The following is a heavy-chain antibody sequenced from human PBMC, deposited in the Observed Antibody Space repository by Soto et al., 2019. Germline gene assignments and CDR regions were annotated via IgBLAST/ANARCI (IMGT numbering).Heavy chain of an antibody. Sequence: QVQLVESGGGVVQPGRSLRLSCAASGFTFSSYGMDWVRQAPGKGLEWVAVIWYDGSNKYYADSVKGRFTISRDNSKNTLYLQMNSLRAEDTAVYYCARDDGGSSSSWGYWGQGTLVTVSS. J-gene: IGHJ4*02. CDR2: IWYDGSNK. CDR1: GFTFSSYG. CDR3: ARDDGGSSSSWGY. D-gene: IGHD6-13*01. V-gene: IGHV3-33*01.